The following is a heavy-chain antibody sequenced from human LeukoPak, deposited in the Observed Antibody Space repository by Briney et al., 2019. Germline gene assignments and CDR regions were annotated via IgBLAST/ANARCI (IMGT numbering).Heavy chain of an antibody. J-gene: IGHJ1*01. V-gene: IGHV4-39*01. Sequence: SETLSLTCTVSGGSISSSSYYWGWIRQPPGKGLEWIGSIYYSGSTYYNPSLKSRVTISVDTSKNQFSLKLSSVTAADTAVYYCARPRFASTSGYFQHWGQGTLVTVSS. CDR3: ARPRFASTSGYFQH. CDR2: IYYSGST. D-gene: IGHD1-1*01. CDR1: GGSISSSSYY.